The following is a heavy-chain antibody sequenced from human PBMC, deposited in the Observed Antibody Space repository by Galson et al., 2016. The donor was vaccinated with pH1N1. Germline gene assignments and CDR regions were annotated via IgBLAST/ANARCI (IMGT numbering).Heavy chain of an antibody. CDR3: ATEDYYTSLY. D-gene: IGHD1-26*01. V-gene: IGHV3-7*01. J-gene: IGHJ4*02. CDR1: GFIFSDYW. Sequence: SLRLSCAASGFIFSDYWMSWVRQASGKGLEWVAKINQDGSRKYYVDSMKGRCTISRDNAENSLSLQMNSRRVEDTALYYCATEDYYTSLYWGQGILVTVSS. CDR2: INQDGSRK.